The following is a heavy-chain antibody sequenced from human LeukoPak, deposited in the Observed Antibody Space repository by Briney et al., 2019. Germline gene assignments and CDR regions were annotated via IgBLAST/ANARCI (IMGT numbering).Heavy chain of an antibody. V-gene: IGHV1-69*04. Sequence: SVKVSRKASGGTFSSYTISWVRQAPGQGLEWMGRIIPILGIANYAQKFQGRVTITADKSTSTAYMELSSLRSEDTAVYYCAREVLAHYYGSGSNQYFDYWGQGTRVTVSS. J-gene: IGHJ4*02. CDR3: AREVLAHYYGSGSNQYFDY. CDR1: GGTFSSYT. CDR2: IIPILGIA. D-gene: IGHD3-10*01.